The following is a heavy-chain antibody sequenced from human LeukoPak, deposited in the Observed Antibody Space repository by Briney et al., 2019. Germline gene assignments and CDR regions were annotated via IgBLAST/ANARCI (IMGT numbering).Heavy chain of an antibody. D-gene: IGHD3-22*01. V-gene: IGHV4-30-2*01. Sequence: TSQTLSLTCAVSGGSISSGGYSWSWIRQPPGKGLEWIGYIYHSGSTYYNPSLKSRVTISVDTSKNQFSLKLSSVTAADTAVYYCARNRGKTRDRPYYDRIYYFDYWGQGTLVTVSS. CDR3: ARNRGKTRDRPYYDRIYYFDY. CDR1: GGSISSGGYS. CDR2: IYHSGST. J-gene: IGHJ4*02.